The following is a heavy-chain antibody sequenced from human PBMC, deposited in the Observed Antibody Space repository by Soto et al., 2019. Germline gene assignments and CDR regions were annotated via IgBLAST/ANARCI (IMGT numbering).Heavy chain of an antibody. V-gene: IGHV4-39*01. Sequence: SETLSLTCSVSDDSINSDKYYWGWIRQPPGKGLEWIGSIYYRGNAYYNPSLQTRVTISLDKSRSQFSLKLNSVTAADTAVYYCARGGYYGSGSHTKTLSVYYYYMDVWGKGTTVTVSS. J-gene: IGHJ6*03. CDR3: ARGGYYGSGSHTKTLSVYYYYMDV. CDR2: IYYRGNA. D-gene: IGHD3-10*01. CDR1: DDSINSDKYY.